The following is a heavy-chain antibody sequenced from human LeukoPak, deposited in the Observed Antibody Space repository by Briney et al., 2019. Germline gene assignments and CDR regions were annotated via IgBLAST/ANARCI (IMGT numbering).Heavy chain of an antibody. CDR2: ISGSGGST. Sequence: GGSLRLSCAASGFTFSSYAMSWVRQAPGKGLEWVSAISGSGGSTYYADSVKGRFTISRDNSKNTLYLQMNSLRAEHTAVYYCAKALLSLIVVVPAATDYWGQGTLVTVSS. V-gene: IGHV3-23*01. CDR1: GFTFSSYA. D-gene: IGHD2-2*01. CDR3: AKALLSLIVVVPAATDY. J-gene: IGHJ4*02.